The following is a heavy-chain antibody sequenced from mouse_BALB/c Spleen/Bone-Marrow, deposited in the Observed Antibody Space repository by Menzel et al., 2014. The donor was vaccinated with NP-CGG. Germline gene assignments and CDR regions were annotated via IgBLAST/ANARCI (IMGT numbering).Heavy chain of an antibody. J-gene: IGHJ4*01. CDR3: ARDSFLITRALDY. V-gene: IGHV2-6-7*01. D-gene: IGHD2-4*01. Sequence: VKLVESGPGLVAPSQSLSITCTVSGFSLTGYGVSWVRQSPGKGLEWLGMIWGDGSTDYNSALKSRLSISKDNSKSQIYLKMNSLQTDDTARYYCARDSFLITRALDYWGQRTSGTVSS. CDR2: IWGDGST. CDR1: GFSLTGYG.